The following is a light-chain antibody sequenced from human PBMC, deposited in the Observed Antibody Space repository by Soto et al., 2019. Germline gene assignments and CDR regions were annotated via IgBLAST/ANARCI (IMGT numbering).Light chain of an antibody. Sequence: QSVLTQPPSVSAAPGQKGTISCSGSSSNIGNNYVSWYQQVPGTAPKLLIFDNNKRPSVIPDRFSGSKSGTSATLGITGLQTGDEADYYCEAWDDSLTTVLFGGGTKLTVL. V-gene: IGLV1-51*01. J-gene: IGLJ2*01. CDR1: SSNIGNNY. CDR3: EAWDDSLTTVL. CDR2: DNN.